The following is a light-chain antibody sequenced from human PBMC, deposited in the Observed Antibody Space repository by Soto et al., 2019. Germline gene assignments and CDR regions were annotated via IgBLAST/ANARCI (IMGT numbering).Light chain of an antibody. J-gene: IGKJ4*01. V-gene: IGKV3-20*01. CDR1: QSVTSY. Sequence: EIVLTQSPGTLSLSPGERATLSCRASQSVTSYLAWYQQKPGQAPRLLFYGASSRATGIPDRFSGSGSGTDFTLTISRLEPEDFAVYYCQQYRSSPPLTFGGGTKVDIK. CDR3: QQYRSSPPLT. CDR2: GAS.